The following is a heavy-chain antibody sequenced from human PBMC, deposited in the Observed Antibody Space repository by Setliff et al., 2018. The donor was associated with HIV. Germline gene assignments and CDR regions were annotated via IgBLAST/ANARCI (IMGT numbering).Heavy chain of an antibody. J-gene: IGHJ4*02. CDR2: IKQDGSEK. V-gene: IGHV3-7*04. CDR3: VKDSEGGYTYGAYDY. CDR1: GFTFDDYS. D-gene: IGHD5-18*01. Sequence: GGSLRLSCGASGFTFDDYSMHWVRQVPGKGLEWVAKIKQDGSEKYYVDSVKGRFTISRDNAKNSLYLQMNSLRADDTAVYYCVKDSEGGYTYGAYDYWGQGTLVTVSS.